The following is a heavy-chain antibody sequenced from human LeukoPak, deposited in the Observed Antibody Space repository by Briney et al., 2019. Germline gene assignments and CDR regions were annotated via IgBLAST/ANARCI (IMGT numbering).Heavy chain of an antibody. V-gene: IGHV3-48*01. J-gene: IGHJ4*02. Sequence: GGSLRLSCTASGFPFIEYSMNWVRQAPGKGLEWISYIGIDSGNTKYADSVRGRFTISTDKAKNSLYLQMNSLRVEDAAVYYCARDHNYAFDNWGQGTLVSVAS. CDR2: IGIDSGNT. CDR1: GFPFIEYS. D-gene: IGHD1-1*01. CDR3: ARDHNYAFDN.